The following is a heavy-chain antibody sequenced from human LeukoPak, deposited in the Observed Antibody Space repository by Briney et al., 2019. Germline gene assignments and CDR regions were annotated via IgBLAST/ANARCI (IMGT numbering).Heavy chain of an antibody. J-gene: IGHJ4*02. V-gene: IGHV1-2*02. CDR1: GYTFTGYY. Sequence: GASVKVSCKASGYTFTGYYMHWVRQAPGQGLEWMGWINPNSGGTNYAQKFQGRVTMTRDTSISTAYMELSRLRSDDTAVYYCARDQWDSSVWFDYWGQGTLVTVSS. D-gene: IGHD6-19*01. CDR2: INPNSGGT. CDR3: ARDQWDSSVWFDY.